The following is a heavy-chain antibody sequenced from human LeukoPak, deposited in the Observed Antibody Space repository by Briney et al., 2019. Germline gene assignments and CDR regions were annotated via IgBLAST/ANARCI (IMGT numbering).Heavy chain of an antibody. D-gene: IGHD5-18*01. CDR1: GGSISSGGYY. CDR2: IYYSGST. Sequence: PSQTLSLTCTVSGGSISSGGYYWSWIRQHPGKGLEWIGYIYYSGSTYYNPSLKSRVTISVDTSKNQFPLKLSSVTAADTAVYYCAREVFLDTAMYWFDPWGQGTLVTVSS. V-gene: IGHV4-31*03. J-gene: IGHJ5*02. CDR3: AREVFLDTAMYWFDP.